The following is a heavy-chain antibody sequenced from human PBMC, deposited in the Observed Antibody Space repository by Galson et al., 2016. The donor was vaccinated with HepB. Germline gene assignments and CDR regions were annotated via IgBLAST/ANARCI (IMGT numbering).Heavy chain of an antibody. J-gene: IGHJ3*02. CDR3: ASHCGGDCYNNLADAFDI. CDR2: VYYSGTA. Sequence: CTVSSGSISSSRYYWGWIRQPPGKGLEWIGSVYYSGTAYYDPSLKSRVSISVDTSKNQFSLRLSSVTAGDTAVYFCASHCGGDCYNNLADAFDIWGRGTMVTVSS. V-gene: IGHV4-39*01. D-gene: IGHD2-21*01. CDR1: SGSISSSRYY.